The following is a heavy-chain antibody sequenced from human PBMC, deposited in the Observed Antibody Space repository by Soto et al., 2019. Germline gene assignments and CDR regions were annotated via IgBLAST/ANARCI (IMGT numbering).Heavy chain of an antibody. CDR3: AKRHSSGLDY. V-gene: IGHV3-23*01. CDR2: ISARGGST. J-gene: IGHJ4*02. Sequence: EVQLLESGGGLVQPGGYLRLSCAASGFTFSNYAMSWVRQAPGKGLEWLSSISARGGSTYYADSVKGRFTISRDNSKDTLYLQMYSLRAEDTAVYYCAKRHSSGLDYWGQGTLVTVSS. D-gene: IGHD6-19*01. CDR1: GFTFSNYA.